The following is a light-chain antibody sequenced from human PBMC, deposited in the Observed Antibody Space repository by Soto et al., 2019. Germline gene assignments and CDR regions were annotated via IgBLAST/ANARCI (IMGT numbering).Light chain of an antibody. V-gene: IGKV1-39*01. Sequence: DIQMYQSPSSLSASVGDRVTITCRAGQYIGRYLNWYQQKPGKAPKLLIYAASSLHSGVPSRFSGSGSGTDFTLTISSLQPEDFATYSCQQTYRTPLTFGGGTKVDNK. CDR1: QYIGRY. J-gene: IGKJ4*01. CDR2: AAS. CDR3: QQTYRTPLT.